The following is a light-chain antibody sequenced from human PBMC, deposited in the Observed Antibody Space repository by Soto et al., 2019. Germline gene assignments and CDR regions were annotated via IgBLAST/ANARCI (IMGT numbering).Light chain of an antibody. V-gene: IGKV3-15*01. CDR1: QSVSSN. CDR2: GAS. CDR3: QQYNNWPQVT. J-gene: IGKJ4*01. Sequence: EIVMTQSPATLSVSPGERATLSCRASQSVSSNLAWYQQKPGQAPRLLIYGASTRATGIPARFSGSGSGTEFTLTISSLQSEDFAVSYCQQYNNWPQVTFGGGTKVEIK.